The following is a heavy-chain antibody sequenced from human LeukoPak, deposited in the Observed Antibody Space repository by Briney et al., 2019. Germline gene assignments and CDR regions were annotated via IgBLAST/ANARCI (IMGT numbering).Heavy chain of an antibody. CDR1: GFTFSSYW. CDR3: ARLAYCGGDCFSGLNPFDY. CDR2: VKQDGSEK. D-gene: IGHD2-21*01. J-gene: IGHJ4*02. V-gene: IGHV3-7*01. Sequence: GESLKISCAASGFTFSSYWMSWVRQAPGQGLEWVANVKQDGSEKYYVDSVKGRFTISRDNAKNSLYLQMNSLRAEDTAVYYCARLAYCGGDCFSGLNPFDYWGQGALVTVSS.